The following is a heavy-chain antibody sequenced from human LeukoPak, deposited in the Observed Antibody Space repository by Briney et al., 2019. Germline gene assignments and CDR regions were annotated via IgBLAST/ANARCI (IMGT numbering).Heavy chain of an antibody. Sequence: PSETLSLTCAVYGGSFSGYYWSWIRQPPGKGLEWIGEINHSGSTNYNPSLKSRVTISVDTSKNQFSLKLSSVTAADTAVYYCARGGGYSSSLVGFDPWGQRTLATVSS. V-gene: IGHV4-34*01. CDR2: INHSGST. CDR1: GGSFSGYY. D-gene: IGHD6-6*01. J-gene: IGHJ5*02. CDR3: ARGGGYSSSLVGFDP.